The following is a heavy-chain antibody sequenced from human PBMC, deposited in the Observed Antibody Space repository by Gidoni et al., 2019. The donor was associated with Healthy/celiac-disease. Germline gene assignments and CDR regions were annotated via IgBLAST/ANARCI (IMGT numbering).Heavy chain of an antibody. D-gene: IGHD6-19*01. Sequence: QVQLPQWGAGLLKPSETLSLTCAVYGGYFSGYYWSWIRQPQGKGLEWIGEINHSGSTNYNPSLKSRVTISVDTSKNQFSLKLSSVTAADTAVYYCARGRGWLYTGYYFDYWGQGTLVTVSS. CDR1: GGYFSGYY. CDR3: ARGRGWLYTGYYFDY. V-gene: IGHV4-34*01. CDR2: INHSGST. J-gene: IGHJ4*02.